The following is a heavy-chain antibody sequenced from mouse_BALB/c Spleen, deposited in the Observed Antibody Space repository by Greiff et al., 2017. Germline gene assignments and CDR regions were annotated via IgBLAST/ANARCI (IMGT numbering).Heavy chain of an antibody. D-gene: IGHD2-14*01. CDR3: TRDGDYRSFDY. Sequence: EVKVVESGGGLVKPGGSLKLSCAASGFTFSSYTMSWVRQTPEKRLEWVATISSGGSYTYYPDSVKGRFTISRDNAKNTLYLQMSSLKSEDTAMYYCTRDGDYRSFDYWGQGTTLTVSS. J-gene: IGHJ2*01. CDR1: GFTFSSYT. CDR2: ISSGGSYT. V-gene: IGHV5-6-4*01.